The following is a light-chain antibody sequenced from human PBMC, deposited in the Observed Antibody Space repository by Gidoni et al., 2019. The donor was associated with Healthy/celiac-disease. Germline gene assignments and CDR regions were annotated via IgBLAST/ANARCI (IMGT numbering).Light chain of an antibody. CDR1: QCVSSN. J-gene: IGKJ1*01. Sequence: IVMTQSPATLSVSPGERATLSCRASQCVSSNLAWYQQKPGQAPRLLIYDASTRATGIPARFSGSGSGTEFTLTISSLQSEDFAVYYCQQYNNWPPWTFGQGTKVEFK. V-gene: IGKV3-15*01. CDR2: DAS. CDR3: QQYNNWPPWT.